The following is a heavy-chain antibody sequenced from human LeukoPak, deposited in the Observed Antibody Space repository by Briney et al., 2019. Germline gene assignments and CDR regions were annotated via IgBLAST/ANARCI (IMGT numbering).Heavy chain of an antibody. D-gene: IGHD3-10*01. J-gene: IGHJ6*02. V-gene: IGHV4-59*01. CDR3: ARDRAGMDV. CDR1: GGSISNYY. CDR2: IHYSGST. Sequence: SETLSPTCTVSGGSISNYYWSWIRQPPGKGLEWMGYIHYSGSTNYNPSLKSRVTISVDTSKNQFSLKLSSVTAADTAVYYRARDRAGMDVWGQGITVTVSS.